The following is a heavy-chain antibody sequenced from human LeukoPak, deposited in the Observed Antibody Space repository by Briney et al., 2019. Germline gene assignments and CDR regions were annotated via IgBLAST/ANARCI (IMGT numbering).Heavy chain of an antibody. CDR2: ISSSGSTI. J-gene: IGHJ6*03. D-gene: IGHD3-22*01. CDR3: ARDRYYYDSSGPSYYYMDV. Sequence: GWSLRLSCAASGFTLSSYVMNWVRQAPGKGLAGVSYISSSGSTIYYADSVKGRFTISRENAKNSLYLQMNSLRAEDTAVYFCARDRYYYDSSGPSYYYMDVWGKGTTVTISS. CDR1: GFTLSSYV. V-gene: IGHV3-48*03.